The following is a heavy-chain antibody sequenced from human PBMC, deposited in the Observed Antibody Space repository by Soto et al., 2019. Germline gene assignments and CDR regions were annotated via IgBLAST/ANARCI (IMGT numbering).Heavy chain of an antibody. D-gene: IGHD3-10*01. Sequence: QVQLVQSGAEVKKPGASVKVSCKASGYTFNSYGVSWVRQAPGQGLEWMGWISTYNGNTNYAQNLQGRVTMTTDTSTSTAYMELRSLRSDDTAVYYCASGVLWFGELLSMDVWGQGTTVTVSS. CDR2: ISTYNGNT. CDR1: GYTFNSYG. CDR3: ASGVLWFGELLSMDV. V-gene: IGHV1-18*01. J-gene: IGHJ6*02.